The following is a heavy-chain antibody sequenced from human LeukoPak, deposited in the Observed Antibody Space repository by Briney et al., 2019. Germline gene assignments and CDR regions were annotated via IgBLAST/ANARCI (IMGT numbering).Heavy chain of an antibody. CDR3: AREACSSTSCHDDY. J-gene: IGHJ4*02. CDR2: TYYRSKWYN. V-gene: IGHV6-1*01. CDR1: WDRVYCNNAA. Sequence: SQTLSLTRAISWDRVYCNNAALNWVRQSPSRGLEWLGRTYYRSKWYNDYAVSVKSRITINPDTSKNQFSLQLNSVTPEDTAVYYCAREACSSTSCHDDYWAQGTLVTVSS. D-gene: IGHD2-2*01.